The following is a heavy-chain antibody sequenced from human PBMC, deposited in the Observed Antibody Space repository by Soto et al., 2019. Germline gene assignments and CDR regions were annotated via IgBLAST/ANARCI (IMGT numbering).Heavy chain of an antibody. J-gene: IGHJ3*01. CDR2: IYSGGST. CDR1: GFTVSSND. CDR3: ATRPLLPGAH. D-gene: IGHD3-22*01. Sequence: EVQLVESGGGLIQPGGSLRLSCADSGFTVSSNDMNWVRQAPGKGLVWVSLIYSGGSTYYEDSVKGRFTISRDNSKNTLYLQMSGLRAEDKAVYYGATRPLLPGAHWGQGTMVTVSS. V-gene: IGHV3-53*01.